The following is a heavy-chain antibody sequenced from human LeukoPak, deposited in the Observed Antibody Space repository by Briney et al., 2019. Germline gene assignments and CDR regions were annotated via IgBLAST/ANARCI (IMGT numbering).Heavy chain of an antibody. D-gene: IGHD2-2*02. Sequence: ASVKVSCKASGYTFTGYYMHWVRQAPGQGLEWMGWINPNSGGTNYAQKFQGRVTMTRDTSISIAYMELSRLRSDDTAVYYCASHCSTSCYSDYWGQGTLVTVSS. CDR3: ASHCSTSCYSDY. J-gene: IGHJ4*02. CDR2: INPNSGGT. CDR1: GYTFTGYY. V-gene: IGHV1-2*02.